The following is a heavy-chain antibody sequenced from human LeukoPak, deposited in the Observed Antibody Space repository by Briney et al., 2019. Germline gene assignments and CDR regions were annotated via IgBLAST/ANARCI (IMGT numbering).Heavy chain of an antibody. CDR1: GFTFSSYA. CDR2: ISGSGGST. D-gene: IGHD3-10*01. V-gene: IGHV3-23*01. J-gene: IGHJ4*02. CDR3: AKDLEGSGSYYSPPFDY. Sequence: GSLRLSCAASGFTFSSYAMSWVRQAPGKGLEWVSAISGSGGSTYYADSVKGRFTISRDNSKNTLYLQMNSLRAEDTAVYYCAKDLEGSGSYYSPPFDYWGQGTLVTVSS.